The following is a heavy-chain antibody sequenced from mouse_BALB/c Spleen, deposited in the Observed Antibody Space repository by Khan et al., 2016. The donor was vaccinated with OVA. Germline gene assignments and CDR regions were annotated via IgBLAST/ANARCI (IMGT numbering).Heavy chain of an antibody. D-gene: IGHD1-1*01. J-gene: IGHJ2*01. CDR3: ARSVTITTVVATDFDY. CDR1: GYSITSDYA. Sequence: EVQLQESGPGLVKPSQSLSLTCTVTGYSITSDYAWNWIRQFPGNKLEWMGYISYSGRPSYNPSLKSRISITRDTSKNQFFLQLNSVTTEDTATXYCARSVTITTVVATDFDYWGQGTTLTVSS. CDR2: ISYSGRP. V-gene: IGHV3-2*02.